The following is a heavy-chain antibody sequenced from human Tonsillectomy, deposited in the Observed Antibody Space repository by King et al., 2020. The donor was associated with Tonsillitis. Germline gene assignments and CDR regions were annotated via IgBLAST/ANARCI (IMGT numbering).Heavy chain of an antibody. CDR3: AREEGGILTGYGHY. D-gene: IGHD3-9*01. CDR2: INHIGST. J-gene: IGHJ4*02. Sequence: VQLQQWGAGLLKPSETLSLTCAVYGGSFSGYYWSWIRQPPGKGLAWIGEINHIGSTNYNPSFKSRVTISVDTSKNQFSLKLSSVTAADTAVYYCAREEGGILTGYGHYWGQGTLVTVSS. V-gene: IGHV4-34*01. CDR1: GGSFSGYY.